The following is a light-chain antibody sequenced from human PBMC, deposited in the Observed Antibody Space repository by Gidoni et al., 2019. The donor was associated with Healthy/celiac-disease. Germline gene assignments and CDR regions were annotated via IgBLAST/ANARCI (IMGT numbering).Light chain of an antibody. CDR3: QQYNNWPRT. J-gene: IGKJ2*02. CDR1: QSVRSN. CDR2: GAH. Sequence: EIVMTPSPATLSVSPGERATLSCRASQSVRSNLAWYLQKPGEAPRLLIYGAHTRSTGIPARFSGSGSGTEFTLTISSLQSEDFAVYYCQQYNNWPRTFGQGTKLEIK. V-gene: IGKV3-15*01.